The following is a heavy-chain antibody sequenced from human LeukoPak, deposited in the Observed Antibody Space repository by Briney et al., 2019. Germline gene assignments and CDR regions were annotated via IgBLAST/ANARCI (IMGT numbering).Heavy chain of an antibody. Sequence: GASVKVSCKASGGTFSSYAISWVRQAPGQGLEWMGWINPNSGDTHYAQNFQGGVAMTRDTSISTVYMELSGLRSDDTAVYYCAREGYCSSASCHHDYWGQGTLVTVSS. J-gene: IGHJ4*02. CDR2: INPNSGDT. V-gene: IGHV1-2*02. CDR1: GGTFSSYA. D-gene: IGHD2-2*01. CDR3: AREGYCSSASCHHDY.